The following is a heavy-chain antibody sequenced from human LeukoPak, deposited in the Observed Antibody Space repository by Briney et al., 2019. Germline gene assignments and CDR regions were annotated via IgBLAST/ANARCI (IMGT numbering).Heavy chain of an antibody. CDR3: ARDDGIAAAPRYFDL. CDR2: IYYSGST. J-gene: IGHJ2*01. Sequence: SQTLSLTCTVSDGSISSGGYYWSWIRQHPGKGLEWIGYIYYSGSTYYNPSLKSRVTISVDTSKNQFSLKLSSVTAADTAVYYCARDDGIAAAPRYFDLWGRGTLVTVSS. D-gene: IGHD6-13*01. V-gene: IGHV4-31*03. CDR1: DGSISSGGYY.